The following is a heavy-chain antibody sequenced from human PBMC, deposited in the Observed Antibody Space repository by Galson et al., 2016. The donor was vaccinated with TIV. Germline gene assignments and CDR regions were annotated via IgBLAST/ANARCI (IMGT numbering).Heavy chain of an antibody. Sequence: SLRLSCAASGFTFSGYAMSWVRQAPGKGLEWVSVVTGRSRSTHYADSVRGRFTISRDNSRNTLSLQMNSLRGEDTAVYFCPRTTPPPVSSNGWNDAFDFWGQGTIVTVSS. V-gene: IGHV3-23*01. CDR2: VTGRSRST. CDR3: PRTTPPPVSSNGWNDAFDF. CDR1: GFTFSGYA. D-gene: IGHD6-19*01. J-gene: IGHJ3*01.